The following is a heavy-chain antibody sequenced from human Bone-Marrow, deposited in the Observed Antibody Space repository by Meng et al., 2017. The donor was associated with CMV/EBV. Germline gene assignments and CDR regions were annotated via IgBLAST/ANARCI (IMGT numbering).Heavy chain of an antibody. V-gene: IGHV4-61*08. J-gene: IGHJ3*02. CDR2: IYYSGST. CDR1: GGSISSGGYY. D-gene: IGHD5-24*01. CDR3: ARVRRVAERWLQPDAFDI. Sequence: SETLSLTCTVSGGSISSGGYYWSWIRQHPGKGLEWIGYIYYSGSTNHNPSLKSRVTISVDTSKNQFSLKLSSVTAADTAVYYCARVRRVAERWLQPDAFDIWGQGTMVTVSS.